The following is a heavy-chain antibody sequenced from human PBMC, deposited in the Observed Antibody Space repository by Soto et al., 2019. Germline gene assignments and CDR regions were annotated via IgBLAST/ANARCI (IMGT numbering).Heavy chain of an antibody. CDR1: GFTFSSQA. V-gene: IGHV3-23*01. J-gene: IGHJ6*02. D-gene: IGHD2-15*01. CDR3: AKEGGGGRNYYYTMDV. CDR2: ISGSGGST. Sequence: GGSLRLSCAASGFTFSSQAMSWVRQAPGKGLELVSGISGSGGSTYYADSVKGRFTISRDNSKNTLYLQVNSLRAEDTAVYYCAKEGGGGRNYYYTMDVWGQGTTVTVSS.